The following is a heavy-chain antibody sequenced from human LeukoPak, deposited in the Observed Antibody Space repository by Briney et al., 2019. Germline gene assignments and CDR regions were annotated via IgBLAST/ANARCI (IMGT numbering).Heavy chain of an antibody. V-gene: IGHV3-23*01. J-gene: IGHJ5*02. CDR3: AKHLGWGPSGSNWFDP. Sequence: GGPLRLSCVASGFTFSAYAMSWVRQAPGKGLEWVSGISESGSSTYYADSVEGRFTISRDNSKNTLYLQMNSLRAEDTAVYYCAKHLGWGPSGSNWFDPWGQGTLVTVSS. CDR2: ISESGSST. D-gene: IGHD6-25*01. CDR1: GFTFSAYA.